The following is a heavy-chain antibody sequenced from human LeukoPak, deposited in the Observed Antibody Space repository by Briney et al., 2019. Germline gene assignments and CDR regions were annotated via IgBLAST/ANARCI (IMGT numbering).Heavy chain of an antibody. J-gene: IGHJ1*01. CDR1: GDSVSRSDSY. CDR3: ARRRYYDGSGYLE. Sequence: SETLSLTCSVSGDSVSRSDSYWDWIRQPPGKGLEGIGTIYYSGRTYYSPSLKSRVTMSVDRSNNQFSLNLRSVTAADTALYYCARRRYYDGSGYLEWGQGTLLSVSS. V-gene: IGHV4-39*01. D-gene: IGHD3-22*01. CDR2: IYYSGRT.